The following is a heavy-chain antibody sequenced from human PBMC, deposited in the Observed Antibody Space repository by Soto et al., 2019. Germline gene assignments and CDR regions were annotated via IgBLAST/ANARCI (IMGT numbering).Heavy chain of an antibody. J-gene: IGHJ4*02. D-gene: IGHD4-17*01. CDR1: GFTFSSYD. Sequence: GGSLRLSCAASGFTFSSYDMHWVRQATGKGLEWVSAIGTAGDTYYPGSVKGRFTISRENAKNSLYLQMNSLRAGDTAVYYCARAIDYGSPPGGPGDDYWGQGTLVTVSS. CDR3: ARAIDYGSPPGGPGDDY. V-gene: IGHV3-13*01. CDR2: IGTAGDT.